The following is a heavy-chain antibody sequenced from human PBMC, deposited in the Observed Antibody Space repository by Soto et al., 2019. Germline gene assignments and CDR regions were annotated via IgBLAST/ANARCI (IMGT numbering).Heavy chain of an antibody. CDR1: GYTFTNYA. V-gene: IGHV1-3*01. J-gene: IGHJ6*02. CDR2: INAGNGNT. CDR3: ASVRLLWLGVVFGMDV. Sequence: ASVKVSCKASGYTFTNYAMHWVRQAPGQRLEWMGWINAGNGNTKYSQTFQGRVTITRDTSASTAYMEVSSLRSEDTAGYYCASVRLLWLGVVFGMDVGGQGTRVT. D-gene: IGHD3-10*01.